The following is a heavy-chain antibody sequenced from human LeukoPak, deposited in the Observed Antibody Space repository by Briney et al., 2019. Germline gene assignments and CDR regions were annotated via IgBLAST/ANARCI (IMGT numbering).Heavy chain of an antibody. D-gene: IGHD7-27*01. Sequence: PGGSLRLSCGASGFTFSSYYMSWVRQAPGKGLEWVANIKQDGSEKYYVDSVKGRFTISRDNAKNSLYLQMNGLRAEDTAVYYCARDLNWETYWGQGTLVSVSS. J-gene: IGHJ4*02. CDR3: ARDLNWETY. V-gene: IGHV3-7*01. CDR2: IKQDGSEK. CDR1: GFTFSSYY.